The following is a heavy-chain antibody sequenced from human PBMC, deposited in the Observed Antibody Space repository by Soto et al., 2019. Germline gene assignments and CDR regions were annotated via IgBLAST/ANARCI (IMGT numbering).Heavy chain of an antibody. Sequence: GASVNVSCKASGGSSNSYTISWSRQAPGQGVEWMGRIIPILGIANYAQKFQGRVTITADKSTSTAYMELSSLRSEDTAVYYCARSSSSSYGFDYWGQGTLVTVSS. CDR2: IIPILGIA. D-gene: IGHD6-13*01. CDR3: ARSSSSSYGFDY. CDR1: GGSSNSYT. J-gene: IGHJ4*02. V-gene: IGHV1-69*02.